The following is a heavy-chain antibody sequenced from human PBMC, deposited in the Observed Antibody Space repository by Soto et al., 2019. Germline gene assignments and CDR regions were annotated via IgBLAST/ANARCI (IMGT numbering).Heavy chain of an antibody. Sequence: LSLTCTVSDGSISTYFCNWIRQPAGKGLEWIGRIDNSGNTNYNPSLKSRVTMSADTSRNQFSLKLNSVTAADTAVYYCARGGQDFWSGPFDYWGQGALVTVTS. CDR3: ARGGQDFWSGPFDY. CDR2: IDNSGNT. J-gene: IGHJ4*02. D-gene: IGHD3-3*01. V-gene: IGHV4-4*07. CDR1: DGSISTYF.